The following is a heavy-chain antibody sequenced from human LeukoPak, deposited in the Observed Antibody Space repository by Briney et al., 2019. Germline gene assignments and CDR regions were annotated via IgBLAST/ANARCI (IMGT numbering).Heavy chain of an antibody. CDR2: IKQDGSEK. Sequence: GGSLRLSCAASGFTFSSYWMSWVRQAPWKGLEWVANIKQDGSEKYYVDSVKGRFTISRDNAKNSLYLQMNSLRAEDTAVYYCARTLRYFDHDAFDIWGQGTMVTVSS. V-gene: IGHV3-7*01. J-gene: IGHJ3*02. CDR1: GFTFSSYW. D-gene: IGHD3-9*01. CDR3: ARTLRYFDHDAFDI.